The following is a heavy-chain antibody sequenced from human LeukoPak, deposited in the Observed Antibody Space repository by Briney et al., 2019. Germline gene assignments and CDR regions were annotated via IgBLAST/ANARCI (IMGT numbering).Heavy chain of an antibody. D-gene: IGHD6-19*01. CDR2: IYSGGST. J-gene: IGHJ5*02. CDR3: ARATAVAATWFDP. CDR1: GFTVSSNY. V-gene: IGHV3-66*01. Sequence: GGSLRLPCAASGFTVSSNYMSWVRQAPGKGLEWVSVIYSGGSTYYADSVKSRFTISRDNSKNTLYLQMGSPRPEDMAVYYCARATAVAATWFDPWGQGTLVTVSS.